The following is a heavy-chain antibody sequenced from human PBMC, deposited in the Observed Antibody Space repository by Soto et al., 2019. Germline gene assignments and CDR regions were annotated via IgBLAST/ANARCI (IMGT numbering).Heavy chain of an antibody. J-gene: IGHJ4*02. Sequence: EVQLVESGGGLVQPGGSLRLSCAASGFTVSSNYMSWVRQAPGKGLEWVSVIYSGGSTYYADSVKGRFTISRDNSKNTLYLQMNGLRAEDTAVYYCARDSGWKRLGDQSFDYWGQGTLVTVSS. V-gene: IGHV3-66*01. CDR3: ARDSGWKRLGDQSFDY. CDR2: IYSGGST. D-gene: IGHD3-16*01. CDR1: GFTVSSNY.